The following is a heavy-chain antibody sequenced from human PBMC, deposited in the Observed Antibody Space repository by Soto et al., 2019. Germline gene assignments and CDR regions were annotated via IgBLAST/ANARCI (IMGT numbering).Heavy chain of an antibody. CDR1: GYSFTSYW. D-gene: IGHD3-16*02. CDR3: SRLVTFGGVLFIQGRSRIFDV. J-gene: IGHJ4*02. CDR2: IYPGDSDT. Sequence: GESLKISCKGSGYSFTSYWIGWVRQMPGKGLEWMGIIYPGDSDTRYSPSFQGQVTISADKSISTAYLQWSSLKASDTAMYYCSRLVTFGGVLFIQGRSRIFDVCGQRTLV. V-gene: IGHV5-51*01.